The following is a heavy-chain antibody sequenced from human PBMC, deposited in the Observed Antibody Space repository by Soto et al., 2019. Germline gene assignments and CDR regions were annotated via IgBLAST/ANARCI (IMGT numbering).Heavy chain of an antibody. CDR1: GGTFSSYT. CDR3: ARTGSKYCSSTSCHFDY. V-gene: IGHV1-69*02. CDR2: IIPILGIA. J-gene: IGHJ4*02. D-gene: IGHD2-2*01. Sequence: QVQLVQSGAEVKKPGSSVKVSCKASGGTFSSYTISWVRQAPGQGLEWMGRIIPILGIANYAQKFQGRVTITADKSTSTAYMELSSLRSEDTAVYYCARTGSKYCSSTSCHFDYWGQGTLVTVSS.